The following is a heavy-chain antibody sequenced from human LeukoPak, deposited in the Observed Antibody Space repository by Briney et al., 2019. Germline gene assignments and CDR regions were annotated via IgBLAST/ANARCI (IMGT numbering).Heavy chain of an antibody. CDR1: GFTFRSHA. Sequence: GGSLRLSCVGSGFTFRSHAMSWVRQAPEKGLEFVSGIYENGGTTYYADSVKGRFSISRDNSKNTLYLQMDSLRGEDTAVHYCAKDFRIGYSAHFDYWGQGALVTVSS. D-gene: IGHD2-21*01. V-gene: IGHV3-23*01. CDR3: AKDFRIGYSAHFDY. CDR2: IYENGGTT. J-gene: IGHJ4*02.